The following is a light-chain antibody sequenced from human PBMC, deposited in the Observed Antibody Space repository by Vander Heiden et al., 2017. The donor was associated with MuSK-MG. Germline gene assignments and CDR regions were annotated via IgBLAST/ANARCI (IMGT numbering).Light chain of an antibody. CDR3: QQLNSYPPLT. J-gene: IGKJ4*01. CDR2: AAS. CDR1: QGISSY. Sequence: DIQLTQSPSFLSASVGDRVTITCRASQGISSYLAWYQQKPGKAPKLLIYAASTLQSGVPSRFSGSGYGTEFTLTISSRQPEDFAPYYCQQLNSYPPLTFGGGTKVEIK. V-gene: IGKV1-9*01.